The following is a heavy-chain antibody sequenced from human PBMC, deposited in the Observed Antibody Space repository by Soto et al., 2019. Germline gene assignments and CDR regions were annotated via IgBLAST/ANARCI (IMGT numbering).Heavy chain of an antibody. D-gene: IGHD2-21*02. CDR3: ARGGKYGGFYYFDY. V-gene: IGHV3-49*04. J-gene: IGHJ4*02. CDR1: GFTFGDYA. Sequence: PGGSLRLSCTASGFTFGDYAMSWVRQAPGKGLEWVGFIRSKAYGGTTEYAASVKGRFTISRDDSKSTAYMELSSLRSEDTAVYYCARGGKYGGFYYFDYWGQGALVTVSS. CDR2: IRSKAYGGTT.